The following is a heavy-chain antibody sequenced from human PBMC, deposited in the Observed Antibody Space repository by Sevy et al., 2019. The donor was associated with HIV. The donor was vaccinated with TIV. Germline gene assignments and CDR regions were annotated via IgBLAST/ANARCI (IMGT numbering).Heavy chain of an antibody. CDR3: AREGDLRYFDF. Sequence: GGSLRLSCAASGFTFRDYYMSWIRQAPGQGLEWVSYISDRGTTIYYADSVKGRFTISRDNAKNSMYLQMNGLRADDTAVYYCAREGDLRYFDFWGRGTLVTVSS. D-gene: IGHD3-10*01. J-gene: IGHJ2*01. CDR1: GFTFRDYY. V-gene: IGHV3-11*01. CDR2: ISDRGTTI.